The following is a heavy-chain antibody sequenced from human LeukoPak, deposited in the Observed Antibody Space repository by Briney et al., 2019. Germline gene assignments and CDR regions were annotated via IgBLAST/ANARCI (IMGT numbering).Heavy chain of an antibody. CDR2: INGDGSNT. CDR3: ARGYCSSTSCLVYGMDV. CDR1: GFTFSSHW. V-gene: IGHV3-74*03. D-gene: IGHD2-2*01. J-gene: IGHJ6*02. Sequence: GGSLRLSCAASGFTFSSHWMHWVRQAPGKGLVWVSRINGDGSNTTYADSVKGRFTISRANSKNTLYLQMNSLRAEDTAVYYCARGYCSSTSCLVYGMDVWGQGTTVTVSS.